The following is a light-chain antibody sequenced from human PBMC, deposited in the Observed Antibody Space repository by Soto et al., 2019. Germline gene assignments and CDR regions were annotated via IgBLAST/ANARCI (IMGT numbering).Light chain of an antibody. V-gene: IGKV3-15*01. J-gene: IGKJ4*01. Sequence: EIVMTQSPATLSVSPGERATLSCRASQSVSSNLAWYQQKPGQAPRLLIYGASTRATGIPARFSGSGSGTEFTLTISSLRSEDFAVYYCQQYNTWPRLTFGGGTKVEIK. CDR2: GAS. CDR3: QQYNTWPRLT. CDR1: QSVSSN.